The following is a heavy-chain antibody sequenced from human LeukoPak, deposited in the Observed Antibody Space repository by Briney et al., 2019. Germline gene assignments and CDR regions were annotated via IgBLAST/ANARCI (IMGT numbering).Heavy chain of an antibody. CDR3: AATGCSSGWYTGLDY. V-gene: IGHV5-51*01. CDR2: IYPGDSDT. D-gene: IGHD6-19*01. CDR1: GYSFTSYW. Sequence: PGASLKISCKGSGYSFTSYWIGWVRQMPGKGLEWMGIIYPGDSDTRYSPSFQGQVTISADKSISTAYLQWSSLKASDTAMYYCAATGCSSGWYTGLDYWGQGTLVTVSS. J-gene: IGHJ4*02.